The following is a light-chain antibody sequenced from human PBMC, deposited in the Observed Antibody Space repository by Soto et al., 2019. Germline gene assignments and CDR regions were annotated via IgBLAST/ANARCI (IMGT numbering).Light chain of an antibody. CDR3: SSYTSSSTLGVV. Sequence: QSALTQPRSVSGSPGQSVTISCTGTSSDVGGYNYVSWYQQHPGKAPKLMIYDVSKRPSGVPDRFSGSKSGNTASLTISGLQAEDEADYYCSSYTSSSTLGVVFGGGTKLTVL. J-gene: IGLJ2*01. CDR2: DVS. V-gene: IGLV2-11*01. CDR1: SSDVGGYNY.